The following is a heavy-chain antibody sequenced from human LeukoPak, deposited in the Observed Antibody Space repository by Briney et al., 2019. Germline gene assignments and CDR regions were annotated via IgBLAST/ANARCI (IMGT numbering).Heavy chain of an antibody. Sequence: PSETLSLTCTVSGGSISSYYWSWIRQPPGKGLEWIGSIYYSGSTYYNPSLKSRVTISVDTSKNQFSLKLSSVTAADTAVYYCARGITMIVDFDYWGQGTLVTVSS. J-gene: IGHJ4*02. CDR2: IYYSGST. CDR3: ARGITMIVDFDY. D-gene: IGHD3-22*01. CDR1: GGSISSYY. V-gene: IGHV4-39*07.